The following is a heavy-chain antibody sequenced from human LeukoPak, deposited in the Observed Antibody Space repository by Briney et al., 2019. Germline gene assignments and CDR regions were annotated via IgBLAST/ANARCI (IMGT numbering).Heavy chain of an antibody. CDR3: ARGQVPAARGYNWFDP. CDR1: GWSFNDYY. D-gene: IGHD2-2*01. CDR2: INARGDT. Sequence: PSETLSLTCAVYGWSFNDYYWNWIRQPPGKGLDGIGEINARGDTNYNPSLKSRVTISVDTSKKQFSLRLTSMIAADTALYYCARGQVPAARGYNWFDPWGQGTLVTVSS. J-gene: IGHJ5*02. V-gene: IGHV4-34*01.